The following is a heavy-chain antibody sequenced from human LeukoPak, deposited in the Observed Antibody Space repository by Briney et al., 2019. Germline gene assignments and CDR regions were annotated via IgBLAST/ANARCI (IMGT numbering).Heavy chain of an antibody. Sequence: ASVKVSCKASGYTFTSYGISWVRQAPGQGLEWMGWISAYNGKTNYAQKFQGRVTMTTDTPTSTAYMELRSLRSDDTAVYYCAREHYDILTDYYNEWDYYGMDVWGQGTTVTAS. CDR1: GYTFTSYG. J-gene: IGHJ6*02. V-gene: IGHV1-18*01. CDR2: ISAYNGKT. CDR3: AREHYDILTDYYNEWDYYGMDV. D-gene: IGHD3-9*01.